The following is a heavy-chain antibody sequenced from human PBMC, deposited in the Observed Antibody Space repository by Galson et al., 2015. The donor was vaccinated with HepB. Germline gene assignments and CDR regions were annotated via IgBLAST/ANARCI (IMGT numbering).Heavy chain of an antibody. CDR2: ISGSGGRT. V-gene: IGHV3-23*01. Sequence: SLRLSCAASGFTFSSYDVSWVRQTPGKGLEWVSAISGSGGRTYYADSVKGRFTISRDNSKNTLYLQMNSLSPEDAALYYCAKDHHPRTWDYYDSSGSGFDYWGQGTPVTVSS. CDR1: GFTFSSYD. D-gene: IGHD3-22*01. J-gene: IGHJ4*02. CDR3: AKDHHPRTWDYYDSSGSGFDY.